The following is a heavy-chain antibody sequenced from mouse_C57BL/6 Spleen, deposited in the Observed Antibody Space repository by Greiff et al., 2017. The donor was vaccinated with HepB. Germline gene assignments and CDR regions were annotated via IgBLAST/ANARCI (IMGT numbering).Heavy chain of an antibody. CDR2: IYPGSGST. CDR3: ARGDGNYGAMDY. Sequence: QVQLQQPGAELVKPGASVKMSCKASGYTFTSYWITWVKQRPGQGLEWIGDIYPGSGSTNYNEKFKSKATLTVDTSSSTAYMQLSSLTSEDSAVYYCARGDGNYGAMDYWGQGTSVTVSS. D-gene: IGHD2-1*01. V-gene: IGHV1-55*01. CDR1: GYTFTSYW. J-gene: IGHJ4*01.